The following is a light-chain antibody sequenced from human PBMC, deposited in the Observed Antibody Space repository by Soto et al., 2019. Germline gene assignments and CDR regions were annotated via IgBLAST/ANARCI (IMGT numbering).Light chain of an antibody. V-gene: IGKV1D-12*01. Sequence: DIQMTQSPSSVSASVGDRITITCRASQDISRWLAWYQQKPGRAPNLLIYTASTLESGVPSRFSGSGSGTDFTLTISNLRPEDFATYYCQQVDSFPLTFGGGTKVEIK. CDR2: TAS. CDR3: QQVDSFPLT. CDR1: QDISRW. J-gene: IGKJ4*01.